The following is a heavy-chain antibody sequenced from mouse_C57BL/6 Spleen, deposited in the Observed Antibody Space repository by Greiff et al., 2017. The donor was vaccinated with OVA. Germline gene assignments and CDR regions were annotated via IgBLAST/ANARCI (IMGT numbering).Heavy chain of an antibody. CDR2: ITYDGSST. CDR1: GFTFSDYY. Sequence: EVMLVESEGGLVQPGRSMTLSCTASGFTFSDYYMAWVRQVPEKGLEWVANITYDGSSTYYLDSLKSRFIISRDNAKKILYLQMSSLKSEDTATYYCAREEGDVGYFDVWGTGTTVTVSS. V-gene: IGHV5-16*01. D-gene: IGHD3-3*01. J-gene: IGHJ1*03. CDR3: AREEGDVGYFDV.